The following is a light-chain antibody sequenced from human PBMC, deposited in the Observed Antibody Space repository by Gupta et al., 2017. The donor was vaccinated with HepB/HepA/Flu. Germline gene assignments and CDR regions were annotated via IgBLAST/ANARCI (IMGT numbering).Light chain of an antibody. V-gene: IGLV2-14*03. CDR3: SSYTSSSTYVV. CDR2: DVR. Sequence: QSALTQPAPASGSPGQSVTISCTGTSSYVGGYNYVSWYQQHPGKAPKLMIFDVRYRPSGVSSRFSGSKSGNTASLTISGLQAEDEADYYCSSYTSSSTYVVFGGGTKLTVL. CDR1: SSYVGGYNY. J-gene: IGLJ2*01.